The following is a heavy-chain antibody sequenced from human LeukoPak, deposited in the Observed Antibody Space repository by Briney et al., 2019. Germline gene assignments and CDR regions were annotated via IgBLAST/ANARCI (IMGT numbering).Heavy chain of an antibody. CDR1: GYIFTTYW. V-gene: IGHV5-51*01. CDR2: IYPGDSDT. J-gene: IGHJ3*02. D-gene: IGHD6-19*01. Sequence: RGESLKISCKGSGYIFTTYWPGWVRQMPGKGLEWMGIIYPGDSDTRYSPSFQGQVTISADKSISTAYLQWSSLKASDTAMYYCATQGSSGWDDAFDIWGQGTMVTVSS. CDR3: ATQGSSGWDDAFDI.